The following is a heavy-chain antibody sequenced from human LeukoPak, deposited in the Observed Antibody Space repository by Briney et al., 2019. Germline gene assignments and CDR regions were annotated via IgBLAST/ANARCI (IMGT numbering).Heavy chain of an antibody. CDR2: IYHSGST. CDR3: ARGNNGDRLRPVRGQPSPTYFDY. D-gene: IGHD4-17*01. CDR1: GGSISSGGYS. V-gene: IGHV4-30-2*01. J-gene: IGHJ4*02. Sequence: PSEALSLTCAVSGGSISSGGYSWSWIRQPPGKGLEWIGYIYHSGSTYYNPSLKSRVTMSVDRSKNQFSLKLSSVTAADTAVYYCARGNNGDRLRPVRGQPSPTYFDYWGQGTLVTVSS.